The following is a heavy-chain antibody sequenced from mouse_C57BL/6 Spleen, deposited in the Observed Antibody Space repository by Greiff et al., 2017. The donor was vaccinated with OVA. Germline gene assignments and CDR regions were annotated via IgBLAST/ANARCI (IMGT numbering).Heavy chain of an antibody. D-gene: IGHD2-4*01. CDR2: IYPRSGNT. CDR3: ARDYDYDGGYAMDY. CDR1: GYTFTSYG. Sequence: QVQLQQSGAELARPGASVKLSCKASGYTFTSYGISWVKQRTGQGLEWIGEIYPRSGNTYYNEKFKGKATLTANKSSSTAYMELRPLTSEDSAVYVCARDYDYDGGYAMDYWGQGTSVTVSA. J-gene: IGHJ4*01. V-gene: IGHV1-81*01.